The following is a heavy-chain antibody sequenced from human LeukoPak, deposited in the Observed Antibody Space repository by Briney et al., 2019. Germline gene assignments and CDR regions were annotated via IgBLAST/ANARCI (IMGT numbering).Heavy chain of an antibody. J-gene: IGHJ4*02. CDR3: ARPSPPGDGYNPPDH. V-gene: IGHV3-30*04. D-gene: IGHD5-24*01. Sequence: SGGSLRLSCVVSGFNFDNFAMHWVRQPLGKGLEWVAVISHDGRTKYYADSMKGRITISRDNSKNTLFLQMNNLRSEDTAVYFCARPSPPGDGYNPPDHWGQGTLVTASS. CDR2: ISHDGRTK. CDR1: GFNFDNFA.